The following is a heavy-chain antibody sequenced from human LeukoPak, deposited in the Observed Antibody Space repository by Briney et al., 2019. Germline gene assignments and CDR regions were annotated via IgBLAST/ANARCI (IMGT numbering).Heavy chain of an antibody. J-gene: IGHJ3*02. Sequence: GGSLRLSCAASGFTFSNYGMHWVRQAPGKGLEWVAFIRYDGSNKYYADSVKGRFTISRDNSKNTLYLQMNSLRVEDTAVYYCARGLYSSSSRAFDIWGQGTMVTVSS. CDR2: IRYDGSNK. D-gene: IGHD6-6*01. CDR1: GFTFSNYG. CDR3: ARGLYSSSSRAFDI. V-gene: IGHV3-30*02.